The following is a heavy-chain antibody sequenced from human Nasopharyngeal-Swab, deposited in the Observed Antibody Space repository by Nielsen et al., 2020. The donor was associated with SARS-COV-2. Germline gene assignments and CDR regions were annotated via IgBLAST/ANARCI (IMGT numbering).Heavy chain of an antibody. Sequence: GGSLRLSCKGSGYSFTSYWIGWVRQMPGKGLEWMGIIYPGDSDTRYSPSFQGQVTISADKSISTAYLQWSSLKASDTAMYYCARSIAVAGPRGFQHWGQGTLVTVSS. D-gene: IGHD6-19*01. J-gene: IGHJ1*01. CDR1: GYSFTSYW. CDR2: IYPGDSDT. V-gene: IGHV5-51*01. CDR3: ARSIAVAGPRGFQH.